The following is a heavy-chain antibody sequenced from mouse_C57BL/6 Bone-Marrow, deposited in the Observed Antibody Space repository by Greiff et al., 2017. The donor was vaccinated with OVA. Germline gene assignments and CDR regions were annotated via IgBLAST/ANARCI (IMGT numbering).Heavy chain of an antibody. D-gene: IGHD1-1*01. J-gene: IGHJ1*03. CDR2: IYPGDGDT. CDR1: GYAFSSSW. Sequence: VQLQQSGPELVKPGASVKISCKASGYAFSSSWMNWVKQRPGKGLEWIGRIYPGDGDTNYNGKFEGKATLTADKSSSTAYMQLSSLTSEDSAVYFCANYYGSPWYFDVWGTGTTVTVSS. CDR3: ANYYGSPWYFDV. V-gene: IGHV1-82*01.